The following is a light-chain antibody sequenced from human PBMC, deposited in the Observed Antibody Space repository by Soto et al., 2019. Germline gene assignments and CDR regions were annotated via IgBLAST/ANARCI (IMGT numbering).Light chain of an antibody. CDR1: SSDVGAYNY. V-gene: IGLV2-11*01. CDR2: DVN. J-gene: IGLJ2*01. CDR3: CSYAGSYPVP. Sequence: QSALTQPRSVSGSPGQSVTISCTGTSSDVGAYNYVSWYQQYPGKAPKLMIYDVNQRPSGVPDRFSGSKSGNTASLTISGLQAEDEADYSCCSYAGSYPVPFGGGTKLTVL.